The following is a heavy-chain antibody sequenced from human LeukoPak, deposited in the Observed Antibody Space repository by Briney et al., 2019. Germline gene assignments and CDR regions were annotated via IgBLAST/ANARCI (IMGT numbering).Heavy chain of an antibody. CDR2: IYYSGST. Sequence: PSETLSLTCTVSGDSISSYYWSWIRQPPGKGLEWIGYIYYSGSTNYNPSLKSRVTISVDTSKNQFSLKLSSVTAADTAVYYCARGRYCSSTSCYYHYYYMDVWGKGTTVTISS. J-gene: IGHJ6*03. D-gene: IGHD2-2*01. CDR1: GDSISSYY. V-gene: IGHV4-59*01. CDR3: ARGRYCSSTSCYYHYYYMDV.